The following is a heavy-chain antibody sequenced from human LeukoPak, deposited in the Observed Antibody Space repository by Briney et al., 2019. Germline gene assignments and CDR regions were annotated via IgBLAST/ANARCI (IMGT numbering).Heavy chain of an antibody. CDR3: TRDPSVDYDLLSHWFDP. V-gene: IGHV1-69*13. J-gene: IGHJ5*02. CDR2: IISFFGAA. CDR1: GGTFNSSG. D-gene: IGHD3-9*01. Sequence: ASVKVSCKASGGTFNSSGISWVRQAPGQGLEWMGGIISFFGAAHYIQKFQGRLTITAVESTSTAYMELSSLTSEDTAVYYCTRDPSVDYDLLSHWFDPWGQGTLVTVSS.